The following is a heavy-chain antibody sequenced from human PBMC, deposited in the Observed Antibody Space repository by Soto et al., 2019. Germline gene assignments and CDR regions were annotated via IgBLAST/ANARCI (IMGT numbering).Heavy chain of an antibody. CDR3: ARDWIGGYDYYCYYGMDV. J-gene: IGHJ6*02. CDR1: GGSISSSSYY. V-gene: IGHV4-39*07. CDR2: IYYSGST. Sequence: SETLSLTCTVSGGSISSSSYYWGWIRQPPGKGLEWIGSIYYSGSTYYNPSLKSRVTISVDTSKNQFSLKLSSVTAADTAVYYCARDWIGGYDYYCYYGMDVWVQGTTVTVSS. D-gene: IGHD5-12*01.